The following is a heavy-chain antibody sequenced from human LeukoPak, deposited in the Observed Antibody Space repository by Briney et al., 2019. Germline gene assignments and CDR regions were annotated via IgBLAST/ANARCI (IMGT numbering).Heavy chain of an antibody. CDR3: ARGKGMKEYSYGYGY. D-gene: IGHD5-18*01. V-gene: IGHV4-34*01. CDR2: INHSGST. J-gene: IGHJ4*02. CDR1: GGSFSGYY. Sequence: PSETLSLTCAVYGGSFSGYYWSWIRQPPGMGLEWIGEINHSGSTNYNPSLKSRVTISVDTSKNQFSLKLSSVTAADTAVYYCARGKGMKEYSYGYGYWGQGTLVTVSS.